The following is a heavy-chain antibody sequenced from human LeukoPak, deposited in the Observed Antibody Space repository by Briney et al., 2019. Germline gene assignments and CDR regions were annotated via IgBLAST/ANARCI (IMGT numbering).Heavy chain of an antibody. D-gene: IGHD6-19*01. CDR3: ASYSSGLSRFDY. CDR2: IIPILGIA. V-gene: IGHV1-69*04. J-gene: IGHJ4*02. Sequence: VASVKVSCKASGGTFSSYAISLVRQAPGQGLEWMGRIIPILGIANYAQKFQGRVTITADKSTSTAYMELSSLRSEDTAVYYCASYSSGLSRFDYWGQGTLVTVSS. CDR1: GGTFSSYA.